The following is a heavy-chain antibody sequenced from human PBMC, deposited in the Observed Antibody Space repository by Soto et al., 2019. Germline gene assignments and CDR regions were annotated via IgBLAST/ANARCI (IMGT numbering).Heavy chain of an antibody. J-gene: IGHJ5*02. D-gene: IGHD2-15*01. CDR1: GYTFTSYD. Sequence: QVQLVQSGAEVKKPGASVKVSCKASGYTFTSYDINWVRQATGQGLEWMGWMNPNNGNTGYAQKFQGRVTMTRNTSISTAYMELSRLTSEDTAVYYCARDCSGAICYNNPWGQGTLVTVSS. CDR2: MNPNNGNT. V-gene: IGHV1-8*01. CDR3: ARDCSGAICYNNP.